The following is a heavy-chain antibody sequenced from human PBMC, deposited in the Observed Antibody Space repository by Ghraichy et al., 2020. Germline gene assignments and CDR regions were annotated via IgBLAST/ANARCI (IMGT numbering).Heavy chain of an antibody. CDR1: GGSFSGYY. V-gene: IGHV4-34*01. CDR3: ARGDWQQLGEYYYYMDV. D-gene: IGHD6-13*01. J-gene: IGHJ6*03. CDR2: INHSGST. Sequence: ETLSLTCAVYGGSFSGYYWSWIRQPPGKGLEWIGEINHSGSTNYNPSLKSRVTISVDTSKNQFSLKLSSVTAADTAVYYCARGDWQQLGEYYYYMDVWGKGTTVTVSS.